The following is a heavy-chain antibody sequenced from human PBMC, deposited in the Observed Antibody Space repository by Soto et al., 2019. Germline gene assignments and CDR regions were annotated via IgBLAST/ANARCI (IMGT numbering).Heavy chain of an antibody. CDR3: ARDRGVTRGYAFDI. D-gene: IGHD3-10*01. CDR1: GFTFSSYA. CDR2: ISYDGSNK. V-gene: IGHV3-30-3*01. J-gene: IGHJ3*02. Sequence: PGGSLRLSCAASGFTFSSYAMHWVRQAPGKGLEWVAVISYDGSNKYYADSVKGRFTISRDNSKNTLYLQMNSLRAEDTAVYYCARDRGVTRGYAFDIWGQGTMVTVSS.